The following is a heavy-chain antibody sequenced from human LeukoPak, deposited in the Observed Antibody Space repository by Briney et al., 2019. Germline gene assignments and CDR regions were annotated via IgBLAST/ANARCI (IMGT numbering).Heavy chain of an antibody. J-gene: IGHJ4*02. Sequence: PGASQRLSCAASGFTFSNYAMSWVRQAPGKGLEWVPAILGSGGSTYYADSVKGRFTVSRDNSKSTLYLQMNSLRAEDTALYYCAKWGDYDVLTGYYVPDYWGQGTLVTVSS. CDR2: ILGSGGST. CDR3: AKWGDYDVLTGYYVPDY. CDR1: GFTFSNYA. V-gene: IGHV3-23*01. D-gene: IGHD3-9*01.